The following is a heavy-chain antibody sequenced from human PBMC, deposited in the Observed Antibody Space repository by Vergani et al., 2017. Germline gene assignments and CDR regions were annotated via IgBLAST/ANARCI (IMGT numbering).Heavy chain of an antibody. CDR3: ARGVQRWGGNTPRPSDY. D-gene: IGHD4-23*01. Sequence: QVQLQQWGAGLLKPSETLSLTCAVYGGSFSGYYWRWIRQPPGKGLEWIGEINHSGSTNYNPSLKSRVTISVDTSKNQFSLKLSSVTAADTAVYYCARGVQRWGGNTPRPSDYWGQGTLVTVSS. CDR1: GGSFSGYY. J-gene: IGHJ4*02. V-gene: IGHV4-34*01. CDR2: INHSGST.